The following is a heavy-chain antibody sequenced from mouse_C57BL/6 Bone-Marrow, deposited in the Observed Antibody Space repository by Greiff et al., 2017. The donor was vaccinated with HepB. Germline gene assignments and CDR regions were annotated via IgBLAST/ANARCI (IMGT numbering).Heavy chain of an antibody. J-gene: IGHJ2*01. D-gene: IGHD1-1*01. Sequence: QVQLQQPGAELVKPGASVKMSCKASGYTFTSYWITWVKQRPGQGLEWIGDIYPGSGSTNYNEKFKSKATLTVDTSSSTAYMQLSSLTSEDSAVYYCARIYYGSSYVGYFDYWGQGTTLTVSS. V-gene: IGHV1-55*01. CDR3: ARIYYGSSYVGYFDY. CDR1: GYTFTSYW. CDR2: IYPGSGST.